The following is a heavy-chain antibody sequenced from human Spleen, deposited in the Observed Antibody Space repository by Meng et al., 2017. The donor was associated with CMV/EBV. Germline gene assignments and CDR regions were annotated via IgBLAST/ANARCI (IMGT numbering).Heavy chain of an antibody. J-gene: IGHJ4*02. CDR2: MYFGGTT. D-gene: IGHD3-22*01. Sequence: YDWGWVRQPPGKGLEWIASMYFGGTTHYTPSLESRVTISVATSKNQLFLKLTSVTPADTAVYYCARGSANYYDSSGRYYHDVYCFDYWGQGTLVTVSS. CDR1: YD. CDR3: ARGSANYYDSSGRYYHDVYCFDY. V-gene: IGHV4-39*07.